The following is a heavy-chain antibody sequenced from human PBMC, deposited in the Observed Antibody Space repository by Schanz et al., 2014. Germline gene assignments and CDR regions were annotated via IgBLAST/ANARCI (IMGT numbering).Heavy chain of an antibody. Sequence: QVQLVQSGAEVKKPGASVKVSCKASGYTFSSYGISWVRQAPGQGLEWMGWINPNSGGTDYAQKFQGRVTMTRDTSISTAYMELSRLKSDDTAVYYCARALFGSGDGDVWGQGTTVTVSS. CDR1: GYTFSSYG. CDR3: ARALFGSGDGDV. J-gene: IGHJ6*02. V-gene: IGHV1-2*02. CDR2: INPNSGGT. D-gene: IGHD3-10*01.